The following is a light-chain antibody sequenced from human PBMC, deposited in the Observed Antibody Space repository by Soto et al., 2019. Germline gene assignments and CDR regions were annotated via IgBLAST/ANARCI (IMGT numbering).Light chain of an antibody. V-gene: IGKV3-20*01. CDR3: QQYDKWPRT. CDR2: GAS. J-gene: IGKJ1*01. CDR1: QSISSNS. Sequence: EMVLTQSPGTLSLSPGERATLPCRASQSISSNSLAWYQQKPGQAPRLFIYGASSRATGIPDRFIGSGSGTHFTLTISSLQSDDLAVYYCQQYDKWPRTFGQGTKVDI.